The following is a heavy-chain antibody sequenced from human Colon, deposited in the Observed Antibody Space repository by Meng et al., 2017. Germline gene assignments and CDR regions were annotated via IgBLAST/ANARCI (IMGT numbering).Heavy chain of an antibody. CDR3: RGYRY. V-gene: IGHV3-7*01. CDR2: IKQDGTEK. D-gene: IGHD3-16*02. Sequence: VQLVGSGGGLVQPGWSLRLACKVSGFTFSKYWMSWVRQAPGKGLEWVGNIKQDGTEKNYVESVKGRFTISRDNAKNSLYLQINSLRAEDTAVYYCRGYRYWGQGTLVTVSS. CDR1: GFTFSKYW. J-gene: IGHJ4*02.